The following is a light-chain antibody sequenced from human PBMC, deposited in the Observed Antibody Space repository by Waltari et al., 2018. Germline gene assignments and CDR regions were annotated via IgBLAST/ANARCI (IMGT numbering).Light chain of an antibody. V-gene: IGLV2-14*03. J-gene: IGLJ1*01. Sequence: QSALTQPASVSGSPGQSITIPSTGPSSDVGTYDSVSWYQQHPGKAPKLMIYDVTKRPSGIANRFSGSKSGNTASLTISGLQAEDEADYYCSSYTTSSTVYVFGTGTKVTVL. CDR2: DVT. CDR1: SSDVGTYDS. CDR3: SSYTTSSTVYV.